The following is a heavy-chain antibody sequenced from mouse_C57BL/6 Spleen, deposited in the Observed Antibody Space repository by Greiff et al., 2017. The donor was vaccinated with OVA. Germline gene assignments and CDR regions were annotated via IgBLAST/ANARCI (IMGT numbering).Heavy chain of an antibody. V-gene: IGHV1-81*01. D-gene: IGHD1-1*01. CDR3: ARGVGYYGSSYWYFDV. CDR1: GYTFTSYG. CDR2: IYPRSGNT. J-gene: IGHJ1*03. Sequence: QVQLQQSGAELARPGASVKLSCKASGYTFTSYGISWVKQRTGQGLEWIGEIYPRSGNTYYNEKFKGKATLTADKSSSTAYMELRSLTSEDSAVYFCARGVGYYGSSYWYFDVWGTGTTVTVSS.